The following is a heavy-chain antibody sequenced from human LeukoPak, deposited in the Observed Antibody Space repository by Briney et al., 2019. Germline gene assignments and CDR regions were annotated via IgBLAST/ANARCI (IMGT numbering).Heavy chain of an antibody. J-gene: IGHJ4*02. V-gene: IGHV3-74*01. CDR1: GFTFSSYW. D-gene: IGHD6-6*01. CDR3: ARGLRSSGDFDY. Sequence: GGSLRLSCAASGFTFSSYWMHWVRQAPGKGLVWVSRINSDGSSTSYADSVKGRFTISRDNAKNTLYLQMNSLGAEDTAVYYCARGLRSSGDFDYWGQGTLVTVSS. CDR2: INSDGSST.